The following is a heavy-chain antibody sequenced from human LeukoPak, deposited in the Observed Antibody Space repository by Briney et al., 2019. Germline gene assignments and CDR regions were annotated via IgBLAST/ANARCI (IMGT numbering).Heavy chain of an antibody. D-gene: IGHD3-10*01. J-gene: IGHJ5*02. V-gene: IGHV3-30*02. CDR2: IRNDGSNK. Sequence: GGSLRLSCAASGFTFSSYGMHWVRQAPGKGLEWVAFIRNDGSNKYYADSVKGRFTISRDNAKNTLYLQMNSLRAEDTAVYYCARPSYYGSGSYGAWGQGTLVTVSS. CDR3: ARPSYYGSGSYGA. CDR1: GFTFSSYG.